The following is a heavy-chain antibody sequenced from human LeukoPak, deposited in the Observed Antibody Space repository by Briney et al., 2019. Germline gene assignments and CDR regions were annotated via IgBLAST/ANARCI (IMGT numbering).Heavy chain of an antibody. V-gene: IGHV1-18*04. D-gene: IGHD3-9*01. J-gene: IGHJ6*04. CDR2: ISAYNGNT. Sequence: GASVKVSCKASGYTFTSCGISWVRQAPGQGLEWMGWISAYNGNTNYAQKLQGRVTMTTDTSTSTAYMELRSLRSDDTAVYYCARDPPIRYFDWLPHYYYYGMDVWGKGTTVTVSS. CDR3: ARDPPIRYFDWLPHYYYYGMDV. CDR1: GYTFTSCG.